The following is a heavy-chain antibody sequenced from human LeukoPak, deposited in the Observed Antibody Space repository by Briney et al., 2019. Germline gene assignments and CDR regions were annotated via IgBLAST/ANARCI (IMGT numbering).Heavy chain of an antibody. CDR3: ARDLTERKYYIAF. CDR1: GFTFSSFG. J-gene: IGHJ4*02. D-gene: IGHD2-8*02. V-gene: IGHV3-30*02. CDR2: IGYSGTDT. Sequence: GGSLRLSFPASGFTFSSFGIHWFRQAPGEGLEWVAYIGYSGTDTYYADSVKGRFTISRDNSKNTVHLQVNSLRAADTALYSCARDLTERKYYIAFWGQGTLVTVSS.